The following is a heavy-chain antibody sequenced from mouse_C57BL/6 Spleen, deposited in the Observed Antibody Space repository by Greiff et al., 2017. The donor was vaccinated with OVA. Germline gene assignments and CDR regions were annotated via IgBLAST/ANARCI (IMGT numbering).Heavy chain of an antibody. CDR2: INPSTGGT. D-gene: IGHD1-1*01. CDR1: GYSFTGYY. V-gene: IGHV1-42*01. Sequence: VQLKESGPELVKPGASVKISCKASGYSFTGYYMNWVKQSPEKSLEWIGEINPSTGGTTYNQKFKAKATLTVDKSSSTAYMQLKSLTSEDSAVYYCARGDGSSWYFDVWGTGTTVTVSS. J-gene: IGHJ1*03. CDR3: ARGDGSSWYFDV.